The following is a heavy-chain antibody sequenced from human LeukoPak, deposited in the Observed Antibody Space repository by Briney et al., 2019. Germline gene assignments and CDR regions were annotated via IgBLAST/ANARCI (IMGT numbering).Heavy chain of an antibody. V-gene: IGHV4-39*02. CDR3: ARRVSSSEHFPPPFDF. D-gene: IGHD6-19*01. CDR2: FHSSGSP. J-gene: IGHJ4*02. Sequence: SETLSLTCSVSGASVSSTRYYWAWIRQPPGQGLQWIGSFHSSGSPFYNPSLESRTTISLDASDNHFSLKLTSVTAADTAVYYCARRVSSSEHFPPPFDFWGQGSLVIVSS. CDR1: GASVSSTRYY.